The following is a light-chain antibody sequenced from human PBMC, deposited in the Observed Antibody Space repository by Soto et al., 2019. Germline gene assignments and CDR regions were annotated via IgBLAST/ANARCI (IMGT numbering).Light chain of an antibody. CDR2: GAS. Sequence: EIVLTQSPGTLSFSPGQRATLSCRASQSVSNNYLAWYQQKPGQAPRLLIYGASNRATGIPDRFSGSGSGTDFTLTISRLEPEDFAVYYCQQYGSSGTFGQGTTVDIK. CDR3: QQYGSSGT. V-gene: IGKV3-20*01. CDR1: QSVSNNY. J-gene: IGKJ1*01.